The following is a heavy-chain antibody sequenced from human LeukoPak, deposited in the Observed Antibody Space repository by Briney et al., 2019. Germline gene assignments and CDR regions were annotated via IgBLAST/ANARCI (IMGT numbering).Heavy chain of an antibody. D-gene: IGHD6-19*01. CDR3: ARDRGSSGWYWDDY. J-gene: IGHJ4*02. CDR1: GFTFSSYW. Sequence: GGSLRLSCAASGFTFSSYWMSWVRQAPGKGLEWVANIKQDGSEKYYVDSVKGRFTISRDNAKNSLYLQMNSLRAEDTAVYYCARDRGSSGWYWDDYWGQGTLVTVSS. CDR2: IKQDGSEK. V-gene: IGHV3-7*01.